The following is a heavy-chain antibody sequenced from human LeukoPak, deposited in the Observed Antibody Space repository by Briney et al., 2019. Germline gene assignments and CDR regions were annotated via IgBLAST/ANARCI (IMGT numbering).Heavy chain of an antibody. Sequence: PGGSLRLSCEASGFPFSAYVMHWVRQAPGKGLEWVALISSDGTDKNYTDSVKGRFTISRDNSKNSVYLQMNSLRAEDTAVYYCAKDRAHSGSYSGSDYWGQGTLVTVSS. J-gene: IGHJ4*02. CDR3: AKDRAHSGSYSGSDY. CDR1: GFPFSAYV. CDR2: ISSDGTDK. D-gene: IGHD1-26*01. V-gene: IGHV3-30*04.